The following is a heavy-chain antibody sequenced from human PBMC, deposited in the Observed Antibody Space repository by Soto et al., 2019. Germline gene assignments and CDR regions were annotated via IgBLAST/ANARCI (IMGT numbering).Heavy chain of an antibody. CDR2: IYHSGST. J-gene: IGHJ4*02. V-gene: IGHV4-30-2*01. D-gene: IGHD3-22*01. CDR1: GGSISSGGYS. Sequence: SETLSLTCAVSGGSISSGGYSWSWIRQPPGKGLEWIGYIYHSGSTYYNPSLKSRVTISVDRSKNQFSLKLSSVTAADTAVYYCARGGYYHSSGYFDYWGQGTLVTVS. CDR3: ARGGYYHSSGYFDY.